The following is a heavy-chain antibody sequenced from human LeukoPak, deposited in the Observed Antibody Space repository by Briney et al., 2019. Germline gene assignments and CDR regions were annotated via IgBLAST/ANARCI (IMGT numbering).Heavy chain of an antibody. V-gene: IGHV3-21*01. CDR1: GFTFSSYS. J-gene: IGHJ4*02. Sequence: GGSLRLSCAASGFTFSSYSMNCVRQAPGKGLEWVSSISSSSSYIYYADSVKGRFTISRDNAKNSLYLQMNSLRAEDTAVYYCARGLPTGIDYFDYWGQGTLVTVSS. D-gene: IGHD2-21*01. CDR3: ARGLPTGIDYFDY. CDR2: ISSSSSYI.